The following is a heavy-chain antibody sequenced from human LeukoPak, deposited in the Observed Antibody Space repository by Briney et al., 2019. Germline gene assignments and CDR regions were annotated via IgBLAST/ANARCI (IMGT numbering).Heavy chain of an antibody. J-gene: IGHJ3*02. V-gene: IGHV3-7*01. CDR3: ARDVEMYSSTWSDAFDI. CDR1: GFTFSSYW. CDR2: IKQDGSDK. D-gene: IGHD6-13*01. Sequence: GGSLRLSCAASGFTFSSYWMTWVRQAPGKGLAWVANIKQDGSDKYYMDSVRGRFTISRDNAKNSLYLQMNSLRVEDTAVYYCARDVEMYSSTWSDAFDIWGQGTMVTVSS.